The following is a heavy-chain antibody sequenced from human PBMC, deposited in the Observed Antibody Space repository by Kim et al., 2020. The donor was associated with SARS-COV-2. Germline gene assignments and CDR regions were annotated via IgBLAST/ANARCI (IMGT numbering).Heavy chain of an antibody. D-gene: IGHD1-1*01. CDR1: GFTFSSYA. CDR2: ISGSGGST. V-gene: IGHV3-23*01. Sequence: GGSLRLSCAASGFTFSSYAMSWVRQAPGKGLEWVSAISGSGGSTYYADSVKGRFTISRDNSKNTLYLQMNSLRAEDTAVYYCAKEGWVERATTKSFDYWGQGTLVTVSS. J-gene: IGHJ4*02. CDR3: AKEGWVERATTKSFDY.